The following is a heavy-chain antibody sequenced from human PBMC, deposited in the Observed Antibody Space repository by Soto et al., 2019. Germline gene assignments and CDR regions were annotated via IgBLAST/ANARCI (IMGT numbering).Heavy chain of an antibody. CDR3: ARVSGSYYYGMDV. V-gene: IGHV4-4*02. Sequence: QVQLQESGPGLVKPSGTLSLTCAVSGGSISSSNWWSWVRQPPGKGLEWIGEIYHSGSTNYNPSLKSRVTISVDKSNNQFSLKLSSVPAADTAVYYCARVSGSYYYGMDVWGQGTTVTVSS. D-gene: IGHD1-26*01. J-gene: IGHJ6*02. CDR1: GGSISSSNW. CDR2: IYHSGST.